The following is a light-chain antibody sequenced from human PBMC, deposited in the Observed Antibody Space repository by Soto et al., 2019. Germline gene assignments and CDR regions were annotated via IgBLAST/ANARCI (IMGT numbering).Light chain of an antibody. CDR2: EDS. Sequence: SYELTQPPSMSVSPGQTARITCSGDALPKKYAYWFQQKSGQAPVLVIYEDSKRPSEIPERFSGSSSGTMATLTISGAQVEDEADYYCYSIDSSGNHRVFGGGTKVTVL. CDR3: YSIDSSGNHRV. CDR1: ALPKKY. V-gene: IGLV3-10*01. J-gene: IGLJ3*02.